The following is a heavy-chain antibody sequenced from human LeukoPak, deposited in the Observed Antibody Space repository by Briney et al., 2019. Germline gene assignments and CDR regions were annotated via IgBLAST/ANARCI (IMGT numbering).Heavy chain of an antibody. J-gene: IGHJ4*02. V-gene: IGHV1-18*01. Sequence: ASVKVSCKASGYTFTSYGISWVRQAPGQGLEWMGWISAYNGNTNYAQKLQGRVTMTTDTSTSTAYMELRSLRSDDTAVYYCAISLQHYGSGSCLDFDYWGQGTLVTVSS. CDR1: GYTFTSYG. CDR2: ISAYNGNT. D-gene: IGHD3-10*01. CDR3: AISLQHYGSGSCLDFDY.